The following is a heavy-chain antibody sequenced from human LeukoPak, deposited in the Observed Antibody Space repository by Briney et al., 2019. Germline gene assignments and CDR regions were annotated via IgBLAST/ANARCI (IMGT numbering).Heavy chain of an antibody. V-gene: IGHV3-23*01. J-gene: IGHJ5*02. CDR1: GFTFNTYA. CDR2: ISDSGGST. Sequence: PGGSLRLSCAASGFTFNTYAMSWVRQAPGKGLEWVSSISDSGGSTNYADSVKGRFTISRDNSKNTLCLQMSSLRAEDTAVYYCARDTYHYDKSDYYSWFDPWGQGTLVTVSS. D-gene: IGHD3-22*01. CDR3: ARDTYHYDKSDYYSWFDP.